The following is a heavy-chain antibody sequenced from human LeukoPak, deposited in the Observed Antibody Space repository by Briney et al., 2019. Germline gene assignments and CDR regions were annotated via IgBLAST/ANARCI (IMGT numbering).Heavy chain of an antibody. V-gene: IGHV5-51*01. J-gene: IGHJ4*02. CDR1: GYSFTSYW. CDR3: ARIRHYDFWSGYYRYYFDY. D-gene: IGHD3-3*01. CDR2: IYPGDSDT. Sequence: GESLKISCKGSGYSFTSYWIGWVRQMPGKGLEWMGIIYPGDSDTRYSPSFQRQVTISADKSISTAYLQWSSLKASDTAMYYCARIRHYDFWSGYYRYYFDYWGQGTLVTVSS.